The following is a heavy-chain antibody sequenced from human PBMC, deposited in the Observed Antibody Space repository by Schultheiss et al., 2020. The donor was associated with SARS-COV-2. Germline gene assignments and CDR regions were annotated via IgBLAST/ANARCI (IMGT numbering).Heavy chain of an antibody. V-gene: IGHV1-69*05. CDR2: IIPIFGTA. J-gene: IGHJ3*02. CDR3: ARSISRQLPRGDDAFDI. D-gene: IGHD2-2*01. Sequence: SVKVSCKASGGTFSSYAISWVRQAPGQGLEWMGGIIPIFGTANYAQKFQGRVTMTTDTSTSTAYMELRSLRSDDTAVYYCARSISRQLPRGDDAFDIWGQGTMVTVSS. CDR1: GGTFSSYA.